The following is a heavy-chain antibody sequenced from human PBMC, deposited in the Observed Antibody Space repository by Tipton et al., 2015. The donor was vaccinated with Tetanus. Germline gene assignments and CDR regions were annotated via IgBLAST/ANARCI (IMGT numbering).Heavy chain of an antibody. Sequence: SLRLSCAASGFTFSSYSMNWVRQAPGKGLEWVAYIRSSSSSIYYADSVKGRFTISRDNAKNSLYLQMNSLRDEDTAVYYCARDPDYGGNPYYYYGMDVWGQGTTVTVSS. D-gene: IGHD4-23*01. CDR1: GFTFSSYS. CDR3: ARDPDYGGNPYYYYGMDV. V-gene: IGHV3-48*02. CDR2: IRSSSSSI. J-gene: IGHJ6*02.